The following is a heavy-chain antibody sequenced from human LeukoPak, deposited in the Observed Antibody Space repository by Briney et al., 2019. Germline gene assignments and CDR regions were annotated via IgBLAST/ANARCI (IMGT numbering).Heavy chain of an antibody. CDR3: ARAIEGPAAIPDWFDP. J-gene: IGHJ5*02. V-gene: IGHV3-7*03. CDR1: GFTFSSYW. Sequence: GGSLRLSCAASGFTFSSYWMSWVRQAPGKGLEWVANIKQDGSEKYYVDSVKGRFTISRDNAKNSLYLQMNSLRAEDTAVYYCARAIEGPAAIPDWFDPWGQGTLVTVSS. D-gene: IGHD2-2*01. CDR2: IKQDGSEK.